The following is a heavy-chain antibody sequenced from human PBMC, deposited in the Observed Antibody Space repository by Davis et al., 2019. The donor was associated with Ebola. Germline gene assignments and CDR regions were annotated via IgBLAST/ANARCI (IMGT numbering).Heavy chain of an antibody. V-gene: IGHV2-70*04. CDR2: IDWDDDK. CDR1: GFSLSTSGMR. J-gene: IGHJ4*02. D-gene: IGHD2-15*01. Sequence: SGPTLVKPTQTLTLTCTFSGFSLSTSGMRVSWIRQPPGKALEWLARIDWDDDKFYSTSLKTRLTISKDTSKNQVVLTMTNMDPVDTATYYCARTVCSGGSCYSGDWDQGTLVTVSS. CDR3: ARTVCSGGSCYSGD.